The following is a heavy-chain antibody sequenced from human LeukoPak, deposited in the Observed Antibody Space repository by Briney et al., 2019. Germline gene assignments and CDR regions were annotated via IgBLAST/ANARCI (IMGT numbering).Heavy chain of an antibody. CDR3: AKDFPHYYESSHGMDA. CDR1: GFSFGRYE. V-gene: IGHV3-48*03. CDR2: ISTTGSTV. D-gene: IGHD3-22*01. J-gene: IGHJ6*02. Sequence: PGGSLRLSCAASGFSFGRYEVNWVRQAPGKGLEWVSYISTTGSTVYYADSVEGRFTMSRDNAKNLLYLQMNSLRAEDAAVYYCAKDFPHYYESSHGMDAWGQGTTVTVSS.